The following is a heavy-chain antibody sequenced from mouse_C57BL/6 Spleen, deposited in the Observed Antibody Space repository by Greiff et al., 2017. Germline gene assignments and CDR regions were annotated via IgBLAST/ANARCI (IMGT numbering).Heavy chain of an antibody. CDR1: GYTFTSYG. J-gene: IGHJ4*01. CDR2: IYPRSGNT. CDR3: AFYYDGSGYAMDY. Sequence: QVQLQQSGAELARPGASVKLSCKASGYTFTSYGISWVKQRTGQGLEWIGEIYPRSGNTYYNEKFKGKATLTADKSSSTAYMELRSLTSEDSAVYFGAFYYDGSGYAMDYWGQGTSVTVSS. D-gene: IGHD1-1*01. V-gene: IGHV1-81*01.